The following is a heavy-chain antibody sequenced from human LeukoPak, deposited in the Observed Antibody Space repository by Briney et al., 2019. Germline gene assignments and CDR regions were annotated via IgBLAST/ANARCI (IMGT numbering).Heavy chain of an antibody. CDR2: ISYDGSNK. D-gene: IGHD6-13*01. CDR3: ALLGAAGREYFQR. J-gene: IGHJ1*01. V-gene: IGHV3-30*14. CDR1: GFTFSSYA. Sequence: GGSLRLSCAASGFTFSSYAMHWVRQAPGKGLEWVAVISYDGSNKYYADSVKGRFTISRDNSKNTLYLQISSPRVEDTAVYYCALLGAAGREYFQRWGQGTLVTVSS.